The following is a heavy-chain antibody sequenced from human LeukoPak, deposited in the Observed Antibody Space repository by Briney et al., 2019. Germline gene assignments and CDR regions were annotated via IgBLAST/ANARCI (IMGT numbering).Heavy chain of an antibody. CDR2: MKQDGSEK. J-gene: IGHJ3*02. CDR1: GFTFSGYW. D-gene: IGHD6-25*01. Sequence: PGGSLRLSCAASGFTFSGYWMSWVRQAPGKGLEWVANMKQDGSEKYYVDSVEGRFTISRDNAKNSLYLLMNSLRAEDTAVYYCARSLAAGFDIWGQGTMVTVSS. CDR3: ARSLAAGFDI. V-gene: IGHV3-7*04.